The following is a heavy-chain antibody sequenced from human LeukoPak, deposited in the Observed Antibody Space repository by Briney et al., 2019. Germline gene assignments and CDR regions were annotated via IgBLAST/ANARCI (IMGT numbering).Heavy chain of an antibody. CDR2: ISAYNGNT. V-gene: IGHV1-18*01. CDR3: ATVRVPQYTAMVGAAFDY. D-gene: IGHD5-18*01. J-gene: IGHJ4*02. CDR1: GYTFTSYG. Sequence: ASVKVSCKASGYTFTSYGISWVRQAPGQGLEWMGWISAYNGNTNYAQKLQGRVTMTTDTSTSTAYMELRSLRSEDTAVYYCATVRVPQYTAMVGAAFDYWGQGTLVTVSS.